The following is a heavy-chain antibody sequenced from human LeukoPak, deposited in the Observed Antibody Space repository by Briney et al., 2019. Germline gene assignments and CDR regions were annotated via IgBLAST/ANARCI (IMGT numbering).Heavy chain of an antibody. D-gene: IGHD1-26*01. V-gene: IGHV1-18*01. CDR1: GYTFTSYG. CDR3: AGSYYEHYSYSGLDV. Sequence: ASVKVSCKASGYTFTSYGISWVRQAPGQGLEWMGWISAYNGNTNYAQKLQGRVTMTTDTSTSTAYMELRSLRSDDTAGYYCAGSYYEHYSYSGLDVWAQGPTVPASS. CDR2: ISAYNGNT. J-gene: IGHJ6*02.